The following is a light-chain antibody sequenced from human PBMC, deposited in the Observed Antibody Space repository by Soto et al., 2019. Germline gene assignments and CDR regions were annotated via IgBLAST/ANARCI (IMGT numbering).Light chain of an antibody. CDR2: GAS. CDR1: QSVSSSY. J-gene: IGKJ1*01. Sequence: EIVLTQSPGTLSLSPGERATLSCRAGQSVSSSYLAWYQQKPGQAPRLIIHGASSRATGIPDRFSGSGSGTDFTLSISRLEPEDFAVYYCQKYGGSQTWTFGQGTKVEIK. V-gene: IGKV3-20*01. CDR3: QKYGGSQTWT.